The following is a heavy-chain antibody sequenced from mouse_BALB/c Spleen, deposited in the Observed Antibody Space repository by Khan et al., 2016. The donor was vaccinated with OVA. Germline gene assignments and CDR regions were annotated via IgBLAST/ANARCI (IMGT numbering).Heavy chain of an antibody. CDR2: TNPTNGRT. D-gene: IGHD2-14*01. CDR1: GYTFPSYW. CDR3: SIIKKIGAAYFDY. J-gene: IGHJ2*01. Sequence: QVQLQQPGADLVKAGASVKMSCKASGYTFPSYWMHWVKQRLGQGLEWFAETNPTNGRTYYHEKFKSTATLTVDKSSSTAYMLLSGPTFECAALYYWSIIKKIGAAYFDYGGQGTTLTVSS. V-gene: IGHV1S81*02.